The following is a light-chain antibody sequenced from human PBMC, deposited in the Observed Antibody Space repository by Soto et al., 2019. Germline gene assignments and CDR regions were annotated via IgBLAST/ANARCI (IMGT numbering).Light chain of an antibody. CDR2: EVS. V-gene: IGLV2-14*01. CDR1: SSDVGGYHY. CDR3: NSYTSSSTHYV. Sequence: QSALTQPASVSGSPGQSITISCSGTSSDVGGYHYVSWYQHHPGKAPKLIIFEVSNRPSGVSNRFSGSKSGNTASLTISGLQAEDEADYYCNSYTSSSTHYVFGTGTKLTFL. J-gene: IGLJ1*01.